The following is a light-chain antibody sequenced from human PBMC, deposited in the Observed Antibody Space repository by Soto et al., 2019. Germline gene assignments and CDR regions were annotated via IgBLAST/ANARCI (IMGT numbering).Light chain of an antibody. V-gene: IGKV1-9*01. CDR3: QQLNSYPPD. J-gene: IGKJ5*01. CDR1: QGISSY. CDR2: AAS. Sequence: IPLTQSPSSLSASVGDRVTITCRASQGISSYLAWYQQKPGKAPKLLIYAASTLQSGVPSRFSGSGSGTDFTLTISSLQPEDVATYYCQQLNSYPPDFGQGTRLEIK.